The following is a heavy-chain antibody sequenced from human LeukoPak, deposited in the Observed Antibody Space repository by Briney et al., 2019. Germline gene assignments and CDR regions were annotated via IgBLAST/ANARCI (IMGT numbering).Heavy chain of an antibody. V-gene: IGHV1-69*05. CDR1: GGTFSSYA. Sequence: ASVKVSCKASGGTFSSYAISWVRQAPGQGLEWMGRIIPIFGTANYAQKFQGRVTITTDESTSTAYMELSSLRSEDTAVYYCARVGYYDSSGYYPLYYRGQRTLVTVSS. CDR2: IIPIFGTA. D-gene: IGHD3-22*01. J-gene: IGHJ4*02. CDR3: ARVGYYDSSGYYPLYY.